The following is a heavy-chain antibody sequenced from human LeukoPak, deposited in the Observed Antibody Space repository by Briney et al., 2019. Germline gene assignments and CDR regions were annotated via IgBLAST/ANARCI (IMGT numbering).Heavy chain of an antibody. CDR3: ARDHRNYYDSSGYYRHNAFDI. D-gene: IGHD3-22*01. CDR1: GGSISSYY. V-gene: IGHV4-4*07. CDR2: IYTSGST. Sequence: PSETLSLTCTVSGGSISSYYWSWIRQPAGKGLEWIGRIYTSGSTNCNPSLKSRVTMSVDTSKNQFSLKLSSVTAADTAVYYCARDHRNYYDSSGYYRHNAFDIWGQGTMVTVSS. J-gene: IGHJ3*02.